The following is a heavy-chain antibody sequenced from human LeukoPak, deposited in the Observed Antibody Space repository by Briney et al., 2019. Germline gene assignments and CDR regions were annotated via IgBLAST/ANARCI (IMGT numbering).Heavy chain of an antibody. Sequence: PGGSLRLSCAASGFTFSSYGMHWVRQGPGKGLEWVAFIWYDGSNKYYVDSVKGRFTISRDNSKNTLYLQMNSLRAEDTAVYYCAGGSGRYYNLFDYYYGMDVWGQGTTVTVSS. CDR3: AGGSGRYYNLFDYYYGMDV. CDR1: GFTFSSYG. CDR2: IWYDGSNK. V-gene: IGHV3-30*02. D-gene: IGHD3-10*01. J-gene: IGHJ6*02.